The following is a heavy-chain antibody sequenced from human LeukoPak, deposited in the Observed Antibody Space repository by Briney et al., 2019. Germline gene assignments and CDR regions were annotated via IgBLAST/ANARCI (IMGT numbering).Heavy chain of an antibody. J-gene: IGHJ6*02. CDR2: IDRGGST. CDR1: GFRGSRHY. D-gene: IGHD5-24*01. Sequence: GGSLELSCGASGFRGSRHYMSWVRQAPGKGLEWVSIIDRGGSTYYADSVKGRFTISRDNSKSTLYLQMNSLRGEDSAVYYCASRDRGYYYGLDVWGQGTTVTVSS. CDR3: ASRDRGYYYGLDV. V-gene: IGHV3-53*01.